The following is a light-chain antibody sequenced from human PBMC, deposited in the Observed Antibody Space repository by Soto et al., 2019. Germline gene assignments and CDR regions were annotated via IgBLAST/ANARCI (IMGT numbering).Light chain of an antibody. Sequence: EIVLTQSPGTLSLSPGGRATLSCRASQSVSSSYLAWYQQKPGQAPRLLIYGASSRATGIPDRFSGSGSGTDFTLTISRLEPEDFAVYYCQQYGSSRSTFGQGPKVAIK. CDR1: QSVSSSY. V-gene: IGKV3-20*01. CDR3: QQYGSSRST. CDR2: GAS. J-gene: IGKJ1*01.